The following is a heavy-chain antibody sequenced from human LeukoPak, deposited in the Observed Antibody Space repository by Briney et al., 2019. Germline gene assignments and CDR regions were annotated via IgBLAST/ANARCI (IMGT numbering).Heavy chain of an antibody. CDR2: ISSSGDII. V-gene: IGHV3-11*01. CDR1: GFTFSDYY. D-gene: IGHD1-26*01. J-gene: IGHJ4*02. Sequence: GGSLRLSCAASGFTFSDYYMSWIRQAPGKGLEWISYISSSGDIIYYTDSVKGRFTISRDNARNSLYLQMSSLRARDTAVYYCARDDIIVGAANWGQGTLVTVSS. CDR3: ARDDIIVGAAN.